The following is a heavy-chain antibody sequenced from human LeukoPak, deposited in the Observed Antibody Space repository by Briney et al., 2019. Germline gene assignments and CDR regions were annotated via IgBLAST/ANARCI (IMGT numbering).Heavy chain of an antibody. CDR2: INHSGST. CDR3: ARGLFFDWIDP. CDR1: GGSFSGYY. J-gene: IGHJ5*02. V-gene: IGHV4-34*01. Sequence: SETLSLTCAVYGGSFSGYYWSWIRQPPGKGLEWIGEINHSGSTNYNPSLKSRVTISVDTSKNQFSLKLSSVTAADTAVYYCARGLFFDWIDPRGQGTLVTVSS.